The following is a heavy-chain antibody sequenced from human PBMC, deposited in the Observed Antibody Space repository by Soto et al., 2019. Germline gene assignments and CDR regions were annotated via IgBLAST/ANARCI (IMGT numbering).Heavy chain of an antibody. CDR3: ARDHTQHDFCSGYSTSYYYGIDV. J-gene: IGHJ6*02. CDR2: IIPIFGTA. V-gene: IGHV1-69*13. D-gene: IGHD3-3*01. Sequence: SVKVSCKASGGTFSSYAISWVRQAPGQGLEWMGGIIPIFGTANYAQKFQGRVTITADESTSTAYMELSSMRSEDTAVYYCARDHTQHDFCSGYSTSYYYGIDVWGHGPKVPVS. CDR1: GGTFSSYA.